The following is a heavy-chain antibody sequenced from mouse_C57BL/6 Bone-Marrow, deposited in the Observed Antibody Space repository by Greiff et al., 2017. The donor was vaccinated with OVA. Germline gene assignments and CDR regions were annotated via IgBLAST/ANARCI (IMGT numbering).Heavy chain of an antibody. CDR2: IYPGSGST. Sequence: VQLQQPGAELVKPGASVKMSCKASGYTFTSYWITWVKQRPGQGLEWIGDIYPGSGSTNYNEKFKSKATLTVDTSSSTAYMQLSSLTSEDSAVYYCARRGCGNYPFFDYWGQGTTLTVSS. D-gene: IGHD2-1*01. CDR1: GYTFTSYW. J-gene: IGHJ2*01. V-gene: IGHV1-55*01. CDR3: ARRGCGNYPFFDY.